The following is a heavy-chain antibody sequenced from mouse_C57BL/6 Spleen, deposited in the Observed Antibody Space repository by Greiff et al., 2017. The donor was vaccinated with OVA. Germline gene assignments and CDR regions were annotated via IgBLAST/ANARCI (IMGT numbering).Heavy chain of an antibody. Sequence: VQLQQPGAELVKPGASVKLSCKASGYTFTSYWMHWVKQRPGQGLEWIGMIHPNSGSTNYNEKFKSKATLTVDKSSSTAYMQLSSLTSEDSAVYYCARGGIYYDYDDYWGQGTTLTVSS. CDR1: GYTFTSYW. D-gene: IGHD2-4*01. J-gene: IGHJ2*01. V-gene: IGHV1-64*01. CDR3: ARGGIYYDYDDY. CDR2: IHPNSGST.